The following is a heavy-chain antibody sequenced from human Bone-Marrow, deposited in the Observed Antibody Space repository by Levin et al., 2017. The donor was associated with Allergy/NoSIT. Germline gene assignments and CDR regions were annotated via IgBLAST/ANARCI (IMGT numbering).Heavy chain of an antibody. J-gene: IGHJ4*02. CDR3: ARSLYCSGGSCDLSGFLFDY. V-gene: IGHV4-59*01. CDR1: GGSISSYY. CDR2: IYYSGST. Sequence: SQTLSLTCTVSGGSISSYYWSWIRQPPGKGLEWIGYIYYSGSTNYNPSLKSRVTISVDTSKNQFSLKLSSVTAADTAVYYCARSLYCSGGSCDLSGFLFDYWGQGTLVTVSS. D-gene: IGHD2-15*01.